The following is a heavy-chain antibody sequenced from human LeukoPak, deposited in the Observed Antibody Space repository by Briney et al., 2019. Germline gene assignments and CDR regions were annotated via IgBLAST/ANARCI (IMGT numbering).Heavy chain of an antibody. D-gene: IGHD2-15*01. J-gene: IGHJ4*02. V-gene: IGHV3-30*02. Sequence: PGGSLRLSCAASGFTFSSYGMHWVRQAPGKGLEWVAFIRYDGSNKYFTDSVKGRFTMSRDNSKNTLYLQMDSLRPEDTAVYYCAKSVLVQFGCSGGSCPLDYWGQGTLVTVSS. CDR2: IRYDGSNK. CDR1: GFTFSSYG. CDR3: AKSVLVQFGCSGGSCPLDY.